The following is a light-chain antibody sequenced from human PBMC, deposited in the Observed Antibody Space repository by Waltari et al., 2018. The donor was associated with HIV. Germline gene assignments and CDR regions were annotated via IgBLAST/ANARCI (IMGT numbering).Light chain of an antibody. CDR2: AAS. CDR3: QQANRFPFT. V-gene: IGKV1-12*02. J-gene: IGKJ3*01. CDR1: QGFSTW. Sequence: IQMSQSPSSLSASLGDRFTITCRASQGFSTWLAWDQQKPGKAPQDLIYAASSLQSGVPSRFNGRGSGTDLTLTISRLQPEDYATYFCQQANRFPFTLGPGTKVDVK.